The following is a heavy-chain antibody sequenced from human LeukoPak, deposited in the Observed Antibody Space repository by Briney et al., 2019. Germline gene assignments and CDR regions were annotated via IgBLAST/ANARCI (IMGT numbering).Heavy chain of an antibody. CDR1: GGSISSGSYY. Sequence: SETLSLTCTVSGGSISSGSYYWSWTRQPAGKGLEWIGRIYTSGSTNYNPSLKSRVTVSVDTSKNQFSLKLSSVTAADTAVYYCARDVGGVDYWGQGTLVTVSS. CDR3: ARDVGGVDY. J-gene: IGHJ4*02. V-gene: IGHV4-61*02. CDR2: IYTSGST. D-gene: IGHD3-10*01.